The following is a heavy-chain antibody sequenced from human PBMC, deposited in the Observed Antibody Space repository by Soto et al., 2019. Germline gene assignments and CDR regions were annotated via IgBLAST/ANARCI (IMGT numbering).Heavy chain of an antibody. D-gene: IGHD3-22*01. J-gene: IGHJ4*02. CDR1: GGTFSSYV. CDR2: IIPIFGTA. CDR3: ARGGDYDSSGYQYYFDY. Sequence: VASVNVSCQASGGTFSSYVIGWVRHAPGQGLEWMGGIIPIFGTANYAQKFQGRVTITADESTSTAYMELSSLRSEDTAVYYCARGGDYDSSGYQYYFDYWGQGTLVTVSS. V-gene: IGHV1-69*13.